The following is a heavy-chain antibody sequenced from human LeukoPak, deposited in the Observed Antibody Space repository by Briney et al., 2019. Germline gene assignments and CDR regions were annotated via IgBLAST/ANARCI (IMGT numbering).Heavy chain of an antibody. J-gene: IGHJ4*02. CDR3: ARECSSTSCLDY. CDR2: ISSNGGST. Sequence: PGGSLRLSCAASGFTFSSYAMHWVRQAPGKGLEYVSAISSNGGSTYYANSVKGRFTISRDNSKNTLYLQMGSLRAEDMAVYYCARECSSTSCLDYWGQGTLVTVSS. V-gene: IGHV3-64*01. D-gene: IGHD2-2*01. CDR1: GFTFSSYA.